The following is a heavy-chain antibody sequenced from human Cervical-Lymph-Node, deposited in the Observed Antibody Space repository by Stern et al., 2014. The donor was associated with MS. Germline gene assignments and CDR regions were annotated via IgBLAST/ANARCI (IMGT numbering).Heavy chain of an antibody. D-gene: IGHD6-19*01. V-gene: IGHV1-2*06. Sequence: QMQLVQSGAEVKKPGASVKVSCKASGYTLIRYYIHWVRQAPGQGLEWMGRINPNNGGTDYTQKFQGRVTMTRDTSISTAYMELSRLGSDDTAIYFCARGDYSSGWSPFDHWGQGTLVTVSS. CDR2: INPNNGGT. J-gene: IGHJ4*02. CDR1: GYTLIRYY. CDR3: ARGDYSSGWSPFDH.